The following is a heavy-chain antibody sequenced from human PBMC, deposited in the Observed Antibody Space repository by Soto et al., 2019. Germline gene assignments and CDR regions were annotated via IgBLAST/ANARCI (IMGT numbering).Heavy chain of an antibody. CDR1: GGSFSGYY. V-gene: IGHV4-34*01. J-gene: IGHJ3*02. CDR3: ARGHRGVLRCLEWSQVLHAFDI. D-gene: IGHD3-3*01. Sequence: SETLSLTCAVYGGSFSGYYWSWIRQPPGKGLEWIGEINHSGSTNYNPSLKSRVTISVDTSKNQFSLKLSSVTAADTAVYYCARGHRGVLRCLEWSQVLHAFDIWGQGTMVTVSS. CDR2: INHSGST.